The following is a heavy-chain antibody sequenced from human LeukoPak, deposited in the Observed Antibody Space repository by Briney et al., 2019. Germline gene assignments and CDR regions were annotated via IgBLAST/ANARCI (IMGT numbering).Heavy chain of an antibody. CDR2: IIPILGIA. CDR3: ARAAGYYDSSGYYYPSYYFDY. J-gene: IGHJ4*02. Sequence: SVKVSCKASGGTFSSYAISWVRQAPGQGLEWMGRIIPILGIANYAQKFQGRVTITADKSTSTAYMELSSLRSEDTAVYYCARAAGYYDSSGYYYPSYYFDYWGQGTLVTASS. V-gene: IGHV1-69*04. D-gene: IGHD3-22*01. CDR1: GGTFSSYA.